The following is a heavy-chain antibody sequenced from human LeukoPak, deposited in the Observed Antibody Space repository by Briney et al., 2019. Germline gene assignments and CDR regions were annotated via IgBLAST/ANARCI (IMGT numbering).Heavy chain of an antibody. J-gene: IGHJ4*02. CDR2: IYHSGST. D-gene: IGHD6-13*01. CDR3: ATGGLAAAGTLLSFDY. CDR1: GGSISSSNW. V-gene: IGHV4-4*02. Sequence: SGTLSLTCAVSGGSISSSNWWSWVRQPPGKGLEWIGEIYHSGSTNYNPSLKSRVTISVDKSKNQFSLKLSSVTAADTAVYYCATGGLAAAGTLLSFDYWGQGTLVTVSS.